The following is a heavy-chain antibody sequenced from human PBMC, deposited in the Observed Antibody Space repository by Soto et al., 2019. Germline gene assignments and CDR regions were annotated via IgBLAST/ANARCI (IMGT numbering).Heavy chain of an antibody. CDR2: IDWDDDK. CDR3: ARTTSVSSGWYPVDY. Sequence: SGPTLVNPTQTLTLTCTFSGFSLSTSGMCVSWIRQPPGKALEWLALIDWDDDKYCSTSLKTRLTISKDTSKNQVVLTMTNMDPVDTATYYCARTTSVSSGWYPVDYWGQGTLVTVSS. CDR1: GFSLSTSGMC. D-gene: IGHD6-19*01. V-gene: IGHV2-70*01. J-gene: IGHJ4*02.